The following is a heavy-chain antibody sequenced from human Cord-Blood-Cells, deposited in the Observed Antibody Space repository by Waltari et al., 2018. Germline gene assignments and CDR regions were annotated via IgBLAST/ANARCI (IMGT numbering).Heavy chain of an antibody. J-gene: IGHJ6*02. Sequence: QVQLQESGPGLVKPSQTLSLTCTVSGGSISSGGYYWSWLRQHPGQGLEWIGYIYYSGSTYYNPSLKSRVTISVDTSKNQFSLKLSSVTAADTAVYYCAREVGIAAAGSEYYYYGMDVWGQGTTVTVSS. D-gene: IGHD6-13*01. CDR2: IYYSGST. CDR1: GGSISSGGYY. CDR3: AREVGIAAAGSEYYYYGMDV. V-gene: IGHV4-31*03.